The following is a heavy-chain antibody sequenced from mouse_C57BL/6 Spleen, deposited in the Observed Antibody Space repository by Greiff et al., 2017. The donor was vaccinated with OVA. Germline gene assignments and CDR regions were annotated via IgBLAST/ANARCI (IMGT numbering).Heavy chain of an antibody. D-gene: IGHD4-1*01. Sequence: QVQLQQSGPELVKPGASVKLSCKASGYTFTSYDINWVKQRPGQGLEWIGWIYPRDGSTKYNEKFKGKATLTVDTSSRTAYMELHSLTSEDSAVYFCARPLTGTGRYAMDYWGQGTSVTVSS. CDR3: ARPLTGTGRYAMDY. CDR2: IYPRDGST. J-gene: IGHJ4*01. V-gene: IGHV1-85*01. CDR1: GYTFTSYD.